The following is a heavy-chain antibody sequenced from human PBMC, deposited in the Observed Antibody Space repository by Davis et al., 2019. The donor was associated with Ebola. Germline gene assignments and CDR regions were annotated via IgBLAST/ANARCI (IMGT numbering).Heavy chain of an antibody. V-gene: IGHV1-8*03. J-gene: IGHJ5*02. CDR3: ARPYAATYNWFDP. D-gene: IGHD2-15*01. CDR2: MNPKSGNT. CDR1: GYTFTGYY. Sequence: ASVKVSCKASGYTFTGYYMHWVRQATGQGLEWLGWMNPKSGNTGYAQKFQGRVTITRDTSTSTAYMELSSLRSEDTAVYYCARPYAATYNWFDPWGQGTLVTVSS.